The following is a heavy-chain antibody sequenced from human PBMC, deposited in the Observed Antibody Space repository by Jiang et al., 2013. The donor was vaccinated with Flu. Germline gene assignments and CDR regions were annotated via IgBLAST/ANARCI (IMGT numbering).Heavy chain of an antibody. V-gene: IGHV4-39*07. CDR1: GGSISSSSYY. Sequence: GPGLVKPSETLSLTCTVSGGSISSSSYYWGWIRQPPGKGLEWIGSIYYSGSTYYNPSLKSRVTISVDTSKNQFSLKLSSVTAADTAVYYCARHDSAVARGVDAFDIWGQGTMVTVSS. J-gene: IGHJ3*02. D-gene: IGHD6-19*01. CDR3: ARHDSAVARGVDAFDI. CDR2: IYYSGST.